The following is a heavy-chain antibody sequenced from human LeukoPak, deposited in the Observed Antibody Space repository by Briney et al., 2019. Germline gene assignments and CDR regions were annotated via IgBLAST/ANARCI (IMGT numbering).Heavy chain of an antibody. Sequence: GGSLRLSCAASGFTVSSNYMSWVRQAPGKGPEWVSVIYSGGSTYYADSVKGRFTISRHNSKNTLYLQMNSLRAEDTAVYYCAKGRDDSSGYYLDYWGQGTLVTVSS. CDR1: GFTVSSNY. D-gene: IGHD3-22*01. CDR2: IYSGGST. V-gene: IGHV3-53*04. J-gene: IGHJ4*02. CDR3: AKGRDDSSGYYLDY.